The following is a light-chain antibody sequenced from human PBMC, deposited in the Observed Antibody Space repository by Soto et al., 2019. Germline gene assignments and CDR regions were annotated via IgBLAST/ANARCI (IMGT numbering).Light chain of an antibody. CDR2: GAS. CDR1: QSVSSSY. CDR3: QQYGSSPFT. V-gene: IGKV3-20*01. J-gene: IGKJ2*01. Sequence: EIVLTQSPGTLPLSPGERATLSCRASQSVSSSYLGWYQQKPGQAPRPLIYGASSRATGIPDRFSGSGSGTDFTLTISRLEPEDFAVYYCQQYGSSPFTFGQGTKLEIK.